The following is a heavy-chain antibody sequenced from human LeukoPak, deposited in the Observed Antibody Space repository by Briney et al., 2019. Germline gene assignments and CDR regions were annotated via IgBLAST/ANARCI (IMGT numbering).Heavy chain of an antibody. CDR1: GESFSGYY. Sequence: PSETLSLTCADYGESFSGYYWSWIRQPPGKGLEWIGEINHSGSTNYNPSLKSRVTISVDTSKNQFSLKLSSVTAADTAVYYCARSGDGHYFDYWGQGTLVTVSS. J-gene: IGHJ4*02. D-gene: IGHD1-26*01. V-gene: IGHV4-34*01. CDR2: INHSGST. CDR3: ARSGDGHYFDY.